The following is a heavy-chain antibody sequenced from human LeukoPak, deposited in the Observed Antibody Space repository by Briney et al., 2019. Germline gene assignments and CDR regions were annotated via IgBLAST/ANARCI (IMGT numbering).Heavy chain of an antibody. Sequence: GASVKVSCKASGGTFSSYAISWVRQAPGQGLEWMGGIIPIFGTANYAQKFQGRVTITTDESTSTAYMELSSLRSEDTAVYYCARVTMDNWNLGYYYYMDVWGKGTTVTVSS. CDR1: GGTFSSYA. CDR3: ARVTMDNWNLGYYYYMDV. J-gene: IGHJ6*03. CDR2: IIPIFGTA. V-gene: IGHV1-69*05. D-gene: IGHD1-20*01.